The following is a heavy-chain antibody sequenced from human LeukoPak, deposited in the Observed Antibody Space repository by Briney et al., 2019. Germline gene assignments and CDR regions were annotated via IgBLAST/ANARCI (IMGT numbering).Heavy chain of an antibody. V-gene: IGHV1-2*06. D-gene: IGHD3-16*02. CDR1: GFTFTSHD. CDR2: TNPNSGGT. CDR3: ARGGAYDYVWGSYRYFDY. Sequence: EASVKVSCKASGFTFTSHDYNWVRQAPGQGLEWMGRTNPNSGGTNYAQKFQGRVTMTRDTSINTAYMELSRLRSDDTAVYYCARGGAYDYVWGSYRYFDYWGQGTLVTVSS. J-gene: IGHJ4*02.